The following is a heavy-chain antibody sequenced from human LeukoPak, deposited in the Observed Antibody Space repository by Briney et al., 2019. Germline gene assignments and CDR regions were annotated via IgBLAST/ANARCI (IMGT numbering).Heavy chain of an antibody. CDR1: GYTFTGYY. Sequence: ASVKVSCKASGYTFTGYYMHWVRQAPGQGLEWMGWINPNSSGTNYAQKFQGRVTMTRDTSISTAYMELSRLRSDDTAVYYCARDNRWGTGLRYFDSTDYWGQGTLVTVSS. V-gene: IGHV1-2*02. CDR2: INPNSSGT. D-gene: IGHD3-9*01. CDR3: ARDNRWGTGLRYFDSTDY. J-gene: IGHJ4*02.